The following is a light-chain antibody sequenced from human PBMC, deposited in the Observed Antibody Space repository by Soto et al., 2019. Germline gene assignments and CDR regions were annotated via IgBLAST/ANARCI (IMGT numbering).Light chain of an antibody. CDR2: DVS. CDR1: SSDVGGYNS. CDR3: SSYSTGGSYV. J-gene: IGLJ1*01. V-gene: IGLV2-14*03. Sequence: QSALTQPASVSGSPGQSIAISCTGTSSDVGGYNSASWYQQHPGKAPKLLIYDVSNRPSGVSIRVSGSKSGNTASLTISGLQAEDEADYYCSSYSTGGSYVFGTGTKLTVL.